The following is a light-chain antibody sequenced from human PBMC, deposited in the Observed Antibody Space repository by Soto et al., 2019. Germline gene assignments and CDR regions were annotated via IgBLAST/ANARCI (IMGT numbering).Light chain of an antibody. CDR3: QQRSNGLT. J-gene: IGKJ4*01. V-gene: IGKV3-11*01. CDR2: DAS. Sequence: IMLSQSPGTLSLSPGEGATLSCRASQSVSSYLAWYQQKPGQPPRLLIYDASNRATGIPARFSGSGSGTDFTLTISSLEPEDFAVYFCQQRSNGLTFGGGTKVDIK. CDR1: QSVSSY.